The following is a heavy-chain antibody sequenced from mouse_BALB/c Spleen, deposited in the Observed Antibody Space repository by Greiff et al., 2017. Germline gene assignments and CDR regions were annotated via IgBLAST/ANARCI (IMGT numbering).Heavy chain of an antibody. Sequence: DVMLVESGGGLVQPGGSLKLSCAASGFTFSSYGMSWVRQTPDKRLELVATINSNGGSTYYPDSVKGRFTISRDNAKNTLYLQMSSLKSEDTAMYYCASSIYYDYDVGRYWGQGTTLTVSS. CDR1: GFTFSSYG. CDR2: INSNGGST. CDR3: ASSIYYDYDVGRY. J-gene: IGHJ2*01. D-gene: IGHD2-4*01. V-gene: IGHV5-6-3*01.